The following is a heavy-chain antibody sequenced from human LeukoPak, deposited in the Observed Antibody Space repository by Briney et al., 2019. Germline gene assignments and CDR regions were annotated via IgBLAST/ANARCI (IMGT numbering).Heavy chain of an antibody. J-gene: IGHJ6*03. Sequence: ASVKVSCKASGYTFTGYYMHWVRQAPGQGLEWMGWINPNSGGTNYAQKFQGRVTMTRDTSISTAYMELSRLRSDDTAVYYCARDFQYCSSTSCYFHYYYYMDVWGKETTVTISS. CDR3: ARDFQYCSSTSCYFHYYYYMDV. V-gene: IGHV1-2*02. CDR1: GYTFTGYY. D-gene: IGHD2-2*01. CDR2: INPNSGGT.